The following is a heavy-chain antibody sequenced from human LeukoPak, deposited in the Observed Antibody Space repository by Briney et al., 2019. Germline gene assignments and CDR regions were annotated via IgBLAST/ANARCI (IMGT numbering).Heavy chain of an antibody. CDR2: IKEDGSIQ. Sequence: GGSLRLSFVASGFTFSSYWMTWVRQAPGKGLEWLANIKEDGSIQYYLDSVRGRFTISRDNAKTSVYLQLNSLRADDTAVYYCARDVWTGVAVSDYWGQGTLVTVSS. CDR1: GFTFSSYW. CDR3: ARDVWTGVAVSDY. V-gene: IGHV3-7*01. D-gene: IGHD6-19*01. J-gene: IGHJ4*02.